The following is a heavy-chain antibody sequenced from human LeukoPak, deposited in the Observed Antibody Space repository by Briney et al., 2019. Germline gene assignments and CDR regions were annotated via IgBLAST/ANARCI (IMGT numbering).Heavy chain of an antibody. V-gene: IGHV1-2*02. CDR3: AKVGAGTCCHFEY. D-gene: IGHD2-15*01. CDR2: INPNSGDT. J-gene: IGHJ4*02. Sequence: ASVKVSCKASGYTFSDYYVHWVRQAPGLGLEWMGWINPNSGDTHYARKFQGRVTLTRDTSISTAYMELSRLTSDDTAVYYCAKVGAGTCCHFEYRGQGTLVTVSS. CDR1: GYTFSDYY.